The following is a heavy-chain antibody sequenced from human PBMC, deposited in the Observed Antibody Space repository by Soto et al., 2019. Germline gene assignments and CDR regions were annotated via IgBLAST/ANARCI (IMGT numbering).Heavy chain of an antibody. J-gene: IGHJ4*02. Sequence: QVQLVESGGGMVQPGRSLRLSCAASGFTFSSFGMTWVRQAPGKGLEWVAVIWNDGGNKYYADSVKGRFTISRDNSKNTLYLQMSSLRAEDTAVYYCARWVTGQYFDYWGQGTLVTVSS. CDR2: IWNDGGNK. CDR1: GFTFSSFG. D-gene: IGHD1-1*01. V-gene: IGHV3-33*01. CDR3: ARWVTGQYFDY.